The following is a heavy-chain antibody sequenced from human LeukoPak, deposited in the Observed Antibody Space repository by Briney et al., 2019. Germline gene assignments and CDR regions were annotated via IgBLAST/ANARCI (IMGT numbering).Heavy chain of an antibody. D-gene: IGHD1-1*01. Sequence: ASVKVSCKASGYTFTNYYIHWVRQAPGQGLEWMGIINPGGGGTTYAQKFQGRVTMTRDTSTSTVYMDLISLRSEDTAVYYCARDSGFGYLDHWGQGTLVTVSS. J-gene: IGHJ4*02. V-gene: IGHV1-46*01. CDR1: GYTFTNYY. CDR3: ARDSGFGYLDH. CDR2: INPGGGGT.